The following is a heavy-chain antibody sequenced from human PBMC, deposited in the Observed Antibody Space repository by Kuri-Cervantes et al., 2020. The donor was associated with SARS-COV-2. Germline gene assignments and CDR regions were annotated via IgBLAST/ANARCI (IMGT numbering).Heavy chain of an antibody. D-gene: IGHD3-3*01. CDR3: ARASFDFWSGYYTGYFLDY. V-gene: IGHV3-7*01. CDR1: GFTFSDYY. CDR2: IKQDGSEE. J-gene: IGHJ4*02. Sequence: GESLKISCAASGFTFSDYYMTWVRQAPGKGLEWVANIKQDGSEEFYVDSVKGRFTVSRDNAKKSLFLHMNSLRAEDTAVYYCARASFDFWSGYYTGYFLDYWGQGTLVTVSS.